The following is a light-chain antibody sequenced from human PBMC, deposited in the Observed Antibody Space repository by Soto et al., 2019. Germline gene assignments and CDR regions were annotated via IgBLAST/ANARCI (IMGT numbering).Light chain of an antibody. Sequence: CALPQPPSLSGSPGQSVAISCSGTSSDVGSYNRVSWYQQPPGTAPKLMIYEVSNRPSGVPDRFSGSKSGNTASLTISGLQAEDEADYYCNSYTTGNTYVFGTGTKVTVL. J-gene: IGLJ1*01. CDR2: EVS. V-gene: IGLV2-18*02. CDR1: SSDVGSYNR. CDR3: NSYTTGNTYV.